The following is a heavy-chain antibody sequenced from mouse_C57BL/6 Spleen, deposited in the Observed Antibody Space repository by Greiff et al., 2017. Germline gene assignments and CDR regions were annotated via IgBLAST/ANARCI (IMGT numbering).Heavy chain of an antibody. D-gene: IGHD2-4*01. V-gene: IGHV1-76*01. CDR3: ARAADYDGGRAMDY. CDR1: GYTFTDYY. Sequence: QVQLKESGAELVRPGASVKLSCKASGYTFTDYYINWVKQRPGQGLEWIARIYPGSGNTYYNEKFKGQATLTAEKSSSTAYMQLSSLTSEDSAVYLCARAADYDGGRAMDYWGQGTSVTVSS. CDR2: IYPGSGNT. J-gene: IGHJ4*01.